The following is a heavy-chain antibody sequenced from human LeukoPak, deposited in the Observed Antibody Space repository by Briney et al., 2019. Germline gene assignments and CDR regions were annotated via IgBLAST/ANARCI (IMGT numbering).Heavy chain of an antibody. J-gene: IGHJ4*02. D-gene: IGHD3-22*01. CDR2: ISGSGGST. CDR3: AKRDLDSSSYSFDY. CDR1: GFTFSSYA. Sequence: GGSLRLSCAASGFTFSSYAMSWVRQAPGKGLEWVSAISGSGGSTDYADSVKGRFIISRDNSRNTLYLQISSLRAEDTAVYYCAKRDLDSSSYSFDYWGQGTLVTVSS. V-gene: IGHV3-23*01.